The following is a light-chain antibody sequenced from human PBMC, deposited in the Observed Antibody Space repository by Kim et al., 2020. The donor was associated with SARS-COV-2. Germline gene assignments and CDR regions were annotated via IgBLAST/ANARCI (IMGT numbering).Light chain of an antibody. CDR2: GAS. V-gene: IGKV3-15*01. J-gene: IGKJ2*01. Sequence: SPGERATLSCRASQSVSSKLAWYQQKPGQAPRLLIYGASNRAPGIPDRFSGSGSGTEFTLTISGLQSEDFAVYYCQQYNNWPPRYTFGQGTKLEI. CDR3: QQYNNWPPRYT. CDR1: QSVSSK.